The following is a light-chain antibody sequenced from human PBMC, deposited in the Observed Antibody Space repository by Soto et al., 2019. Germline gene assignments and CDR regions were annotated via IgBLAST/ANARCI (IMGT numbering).Light chain of an antibody. Sequence: QSVLTQPPSVSEAPGQRVTISCTGSSSNIGAGYDVHWYQQLPGTAPKLLIYGNSNRPSVVPDRFSGSKSGTSASLAITGLRAEDEADYYCQSYDSSLSGWVFGGVTKVTVL. J-gene: IGLJ3*02. CDR1: SSNIGAGYD. CDR3: QSYDSSLSGWV. CDR2: GNS. V-gene: IGLV1-40*01.